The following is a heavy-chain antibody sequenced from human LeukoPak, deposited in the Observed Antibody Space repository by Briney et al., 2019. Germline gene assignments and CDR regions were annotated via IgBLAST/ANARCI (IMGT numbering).Heavy chain of an antibody. Sequence: GGSLRLSCAASGFTFDDYTMHWVRQAPGKGLEWVSLISWDGGSTYYADSVKGRFTISRDNSKNSLYLQMNSLRTEDTALYYCAKDRRFGELRGAFDIWGQGTMVTVSS. CDR1: GFTFDDYT. CDR2: ISWDGGST. D-gene: IGHD3-10*01. V-gene: IGHV3-43*01. CDR3: AKDRRFGELRGAFDI. J-gene: IGHJ3*02.